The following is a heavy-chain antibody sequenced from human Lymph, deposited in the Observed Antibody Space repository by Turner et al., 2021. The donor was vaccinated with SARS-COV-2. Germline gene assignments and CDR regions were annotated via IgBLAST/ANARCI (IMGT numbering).Heavy chain of an antibody. CDR3: TRGETIAAHYDY. J-gene: IGHJ4*02. Sequence: QVQLVQSGDEVKKPGSSVKVSCKASGGTFSTYTISWVRQAPGQGLEWMGGIIPIFGTANYAQKFQGRVTITADESTSTAYMELSSLRSEDRAVYYCTRGETIAAHYDYWGQGTLVTVSS. V-gene: IGHV1-69*01. CDR2: IIPIFGTA. D-gene: IGHD6-6*01. CDR1: GGTFSTYT.